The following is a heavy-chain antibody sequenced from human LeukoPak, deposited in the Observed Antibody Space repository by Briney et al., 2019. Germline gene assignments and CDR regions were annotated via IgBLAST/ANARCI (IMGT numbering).Heavy chain of an antibody. CDR3: AKGGRGSWVGNTGD. D-gene: IGHD3-10*01. CDR2: INFNGGRT. Sequence: GGSLRLPCAASGFDFSSHGMNWVRQAPGKGLEWVSTINFNGGRTYYADSVKGRFSVSRDNSKNTLYLQMNSLRVEDTAVYYCAKGGRGSWVGNTGDWGQGTLVSVSS. CDR1: GFDFSSHG. V-gene: IGHV3-23*01. J-gene: IGHJ4*02.